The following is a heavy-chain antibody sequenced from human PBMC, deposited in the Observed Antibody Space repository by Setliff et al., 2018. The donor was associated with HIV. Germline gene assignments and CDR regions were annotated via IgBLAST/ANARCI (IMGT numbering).Heavy chain of an antibody. D-gene: IGHD3-3*01. CDR2: IYPGDSDT. V-gene: IGHV5-51*01. CDR1: GYSFTSHW. CDR3: ARHAGPRNFWSGYSSGMDV. J-gene: IGHJ6*03. Sequence: GESLKISCRYYGYSFTSHWIGWVRQMPGKGLEWMGIIYPGDSDTRYSPSFQGQVTMSADKSIGTAYLQWSFLKASDTAMYYCARHAGPRNFWSGYSSGMDVWGKGTTVTVSS.